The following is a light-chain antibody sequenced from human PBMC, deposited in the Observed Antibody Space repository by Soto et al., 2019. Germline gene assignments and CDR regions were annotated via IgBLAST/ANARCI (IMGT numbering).Light chain of an antibody. J-gene: IGKJ5*01. V-gene: IGKV1-9*01. CDR2: AAS. CDR1: QGISSY. Sequence: DIQLTQSPSFLSASVGDRVTITCRASQGISSYLAWYQQKPGKAPTLLIYAASTLQSGVPSRFSGSGSGTEFTLTISSLQPEDFATYYCQQLNSYPNTFGQGTRLEIK. CDR3: QQLNSYPNT.